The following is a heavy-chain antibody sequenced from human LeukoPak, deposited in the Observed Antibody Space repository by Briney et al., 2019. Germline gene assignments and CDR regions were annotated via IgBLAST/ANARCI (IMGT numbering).Heavy chain of an antibody. Sequence: KFQGRVTITRDTSASTAYMELSSLRSEDTAVYYCVRGSGWSFAGGYWGQGTLVTVSS. CDR3: VRGSGWSFAGGY. J-gene: IGHJ4*02. D-gene: IGHD6-19*01. V-gene: IGHV1-3*01.